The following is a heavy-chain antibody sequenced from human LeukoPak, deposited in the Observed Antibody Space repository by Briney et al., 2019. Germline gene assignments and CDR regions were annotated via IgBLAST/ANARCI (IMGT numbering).Heavy chain of an antibody. CDR3: ARANYYDTSGYSRGAFDI. D-gene: IGHD3-22*01. V-gene: IGHV4-38-2*02. J-gene: IGHJ3*02. Sequence: SETLSLTCTVSGYSVSTDYYWGWIRQPPGKGLEWIGNIYHSGSTYYNPSLNSRVTISVDTSKNQFSLKLSSVTAADTAVYYCARANYYDTSGYSRGAFDIWGQGTMVTVSS. CDR1: GYSVSTDYY. CDR2: IYHSGST.